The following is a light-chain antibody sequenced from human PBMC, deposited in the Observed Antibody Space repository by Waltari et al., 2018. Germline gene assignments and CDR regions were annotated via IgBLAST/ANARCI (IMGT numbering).Light chain of an antibody. J-gene: IGKJ1*01. V-gene: IGKV1-39*01. CDR3: QQNYNTPPWT. Sequence: DIQMTQSPSSLSASVGDRVTVTCRASQRISMHLIWYQQKPGKAPKLLIYAASTLQSGIPSRFSGSGSGTDFTLTISSLQSEDFATYYCQQNYNTPPWTFGQGTRVEIK. CDR1: QRISMH. CDR2: AAS.